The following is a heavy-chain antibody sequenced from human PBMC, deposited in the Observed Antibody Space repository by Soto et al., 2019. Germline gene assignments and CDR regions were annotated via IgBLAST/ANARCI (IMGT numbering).Heavy chain of an antibody. CDR1: GGSISSNNW. Sequence: SETLSLTCAVSGGSISSNNWWSWVRQPPGKGLEWVGYIYHSGSTLYNPSLKSRVTISVDKSKNQFSLKLTSVTAADTAVYYCARDQLEGNWFDPWGQGTLVTVSS. CDR2: IYHSGST. J-gene: IGHJ5*02. V-gene: IGHV4-4*02. D-gene: IGHD1-1*01. CDR3: ARDQLEGNWFDP.